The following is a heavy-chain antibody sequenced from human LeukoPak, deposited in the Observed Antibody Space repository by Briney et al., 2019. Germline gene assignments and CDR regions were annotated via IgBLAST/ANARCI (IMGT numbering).Heavy chain of an antibody. D-gene: IGHD5-12*01. V-gene: IGHV3-7*01. J-gene: IGHJ4*02. Sequence: GGTLRLSCAASEFTFSSDSMSWVGQAPGQGLEWVAHINQDGSKEYYMDSVKARFTISRDNAKNSLSLQMNSLRAEDTAVYYCVRDGGVSGYDLLDYWGQGTLVTVSS. CDR2: INQDGSKE. CDR3: VRDGGVSGYDLLDY. CDR1: EFTFSSDS.